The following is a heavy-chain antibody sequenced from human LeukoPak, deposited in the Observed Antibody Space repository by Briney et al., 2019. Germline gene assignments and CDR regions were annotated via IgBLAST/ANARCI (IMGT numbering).Heavy chain of an antibody. CDR3: ARGGDCSSTSCYFHYYYYYMDV. J-gene: IGHJ6*03. Sequence: SETLSLTCTVSGGSISSYYWSWIRQPPGKGLEWIGYIYYSGSTNYNPSLKSRVTISVDTSKNQFSLKLSSVTAADTAVYYYARGGDCSSTSCYFHYYYYYMDVWGKGTTVTVSS. D-gene: IGHD2-2*01. V-gene: IGHV4-59*01. CDR2: IYYSGST. CDR1: GGSISSYY.